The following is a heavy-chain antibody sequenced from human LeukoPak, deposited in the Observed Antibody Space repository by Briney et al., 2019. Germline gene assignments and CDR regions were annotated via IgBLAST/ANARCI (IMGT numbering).Heavy chain of an antibody. CDR3: AKAYRPFDDTASMDV. V-gene: IGHV3-23*01. CDR1: GFTFSDYA. J-gene: IGHJ6*02. Sequence: PGGSLRLSCAASGFTFSDYAMTWVRQAPGKGLVWVSAISGTGGNTFYVDSVKGRFTISRDKSRNTLYLQMNSLRVEDPALYYCAKAYRPFDDTASMDVWGQGTTVTVSS. CDR2: ISGTGGNT. D-gene: IGHD3-9*01.